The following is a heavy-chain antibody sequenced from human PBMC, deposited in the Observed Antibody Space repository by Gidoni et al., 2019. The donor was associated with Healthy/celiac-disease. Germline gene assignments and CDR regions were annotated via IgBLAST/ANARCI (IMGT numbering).Heavy chain of an antibody. Sequence: QVQLVQSGAEVNKPGSSVKVSCKASGGTFSSYAISWVRQAPGHGLEWMGGIIPIFGTANYAQKFQGRVTITADKSTSTAYMELSSLRSEDTAVYYCARAPAARVPRYGMDVWGQGTTVTVSS. CDR2: IIPIFGTA. J-gene: IGHJ6*02. D-gene: IGHD2-2*01. CDR1: GGTFSSYA. V-gene: IGHV1-69*06. CDR3: ARAPAARVPRYGMDV.